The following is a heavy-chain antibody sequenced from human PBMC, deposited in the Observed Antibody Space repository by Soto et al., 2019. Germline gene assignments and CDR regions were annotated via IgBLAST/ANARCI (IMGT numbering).Heavy chain of an antibody. CDR1: GGSISSGGYY. Sequence: QVQLQESGPGLVKPSQTLSLTCTVSGGSISSGGYYWSWIRQHPGKGLEWIGYIYYSGSTYYNPSLKSRVTISVDTSKNQFSLKLSSVTAADTAVYYCARGDDYGDPKVPDFFDYCGQGTLVTVSS. D-gene: IGHD4-17*01. CDR2: IYYSGST. J-gene: IGHJ4*02. CDR3: ARGDDYGDPKVPDFFDY. V-gene: IGHV4-31*03.